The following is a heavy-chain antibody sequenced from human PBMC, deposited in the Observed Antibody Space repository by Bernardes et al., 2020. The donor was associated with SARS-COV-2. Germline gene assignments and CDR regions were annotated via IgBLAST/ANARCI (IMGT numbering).Heavy chain of an antibody. D-gene: IGHD3-10*01. Sequence: GGSLRLSCVASGFAFNRYGMHWVRQAPGKGLEWVALISYHGDEQYYGDSVKGRFTISRDNSKNTLHLQMNSLRVEDTAVYYCATTPQYDRTRGFDYWGQGTLVIVSS. J-gene: IGHJ4*02. V-gene: IGHV3-30*03. CDR1: GFAFNRYG. CDR2: ISYHGDEQ. CDR3: ATTPQYDRTRGFDY.